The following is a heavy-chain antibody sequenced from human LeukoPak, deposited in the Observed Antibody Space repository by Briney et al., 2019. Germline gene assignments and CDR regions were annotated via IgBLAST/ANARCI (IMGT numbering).Heavy chain of an antibody. CDR2: ISYDESQK. J-gene: IGHJ4*02. V-gene: IGHV3-30-3*01. D-gene: IGHD6-13*01. CDR3: ARAYDSSWHNFDY. Sequence: GRSLRLSCAASGFTLSSFTMHWVRHNPGKGLEWVAVISYDESQKWYADSVKGRFTISRDISKNTLYLEMDSLRGEDTAVYYCARAYDSSWHNFDYWGQGSLVTVSS. CDR1: GFTLSSFT.